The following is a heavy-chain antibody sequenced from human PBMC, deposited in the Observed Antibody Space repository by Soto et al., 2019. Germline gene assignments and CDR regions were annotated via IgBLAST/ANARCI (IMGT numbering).Heavy chain of an antibody. CDR2: TYYRSKWYN. J-gene: IGHJ5*02. D-gene: IGHD6-13*01. CDR1: GDSVSSNSAA. V-gene: IGHV6-1*01. CDR3: ENGIAAAAHDSFDP. Sequence: PSQTLSLTCAISGDSVSSNSAAWNWIRQSPSRGLEWLGRTYYRSKWYNDYAVSVKSRLTINPDTSKNQFSLQLNSLTPEDTAVYSFENGIAAAAHDSFDPWGQGTLVTVAS.